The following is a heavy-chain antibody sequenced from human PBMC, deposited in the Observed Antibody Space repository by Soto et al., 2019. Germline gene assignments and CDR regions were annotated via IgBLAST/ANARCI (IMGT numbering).Heavy chain of an antibody. CDR2: INHSGNT. CDR3: ARTGGMDV. V-gene: IGHV4-34*01. Sequence: QVQLQQWGAGLLKPSETLSLTCAVYGGSFSDYYWSWLRQPPGKGPEWIGGINHSGNTKYNPSLESRVTISVDTSKNQFSLKLNSVSAADTAVYYCARTGGMDVWSQGATVTVSS. CDR1: GGSFSDYY. J-gene: IGHJ6*02.